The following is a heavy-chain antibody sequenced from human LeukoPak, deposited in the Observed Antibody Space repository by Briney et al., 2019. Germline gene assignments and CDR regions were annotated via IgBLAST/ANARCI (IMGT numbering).Heavy chain of an antibody. Sequence: GGSLRLSCAVSGFTFDDYAMHWVRQAPGKGLEWVSYISSSGSTIYYADSVKGRFTISRDNAKNSLYLQMNSLRLEDTAVYYCAKDRVVQQWLAPLSNWGQGTLVTVSS. V-gene: IGHV3-48*03. CDR1: GFTFDDYA. CDR3: AKDRVVQQWLAPLSN. J-gene: IGHJ4*02. CDR2: ISSSGSTI. D-gene: IGHD6-19*01.